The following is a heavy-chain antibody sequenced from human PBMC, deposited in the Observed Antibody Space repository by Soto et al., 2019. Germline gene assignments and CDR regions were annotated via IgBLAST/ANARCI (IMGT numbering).Heavy chain of an antibody. CDR2: INPATGNT. J-gene: IGHJ5*02. CDR3: ARRYKSAGWLEP. Sequence: QVQLVQSGAEVKKPGTSVKGSCKASGYSFATYAIHWVRQAPGQGLEWMGWINPATGNTEYSDKFQDRVTFTRDTSSTTAYMELRGLRSEDTAVYDCARRYKSAGWLEPWGQGTLVTVSS. CDR1: GYSFATYA. D-gene: IGHD1-1*01. V-gene: IGHV1-3*01.